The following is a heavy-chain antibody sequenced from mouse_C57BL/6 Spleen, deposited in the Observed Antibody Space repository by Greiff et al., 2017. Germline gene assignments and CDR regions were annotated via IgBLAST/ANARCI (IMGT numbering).Heavy chain of an antibody. D-gene: IGHD1-1*01. Sequence: EVQLQQSGPELVKPGASVKISCKASGYSFTDYNMNWVKQSNGKSLEWIGVINPNYGTTSYNQKFKGKATLTVDQSSSTAYMQLNSLTSEDSAVYYCASPLFITTVVATDDCGQGTTLTVSS. J-gene: IGHJ2*01. CDR2: INPNYGTT. CDR1: GYSFTDYN. CDR3: ASPLFITTVVATDD. V-gene: IGHV1-39*01.